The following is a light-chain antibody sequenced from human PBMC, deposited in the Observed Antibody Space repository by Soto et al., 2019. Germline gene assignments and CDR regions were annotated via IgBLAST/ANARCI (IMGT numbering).Light chain of an antibody. Sequence: DMQMTQSPSSLSASVGDRVTITCRPSQTIDNYLNWYKHKPGKAPQLLIYGASTLQSGVSSRFTGSASGTDFTLTIDNLQAEDFATYYCQQTYTIPFAFGQGTKLEI. CDR1: QTIDNY. V-gene: IGKV1-39*01. J-gene: IGKJ2*01. CDR2: GAS. CDR3: QQTYTIPFA.